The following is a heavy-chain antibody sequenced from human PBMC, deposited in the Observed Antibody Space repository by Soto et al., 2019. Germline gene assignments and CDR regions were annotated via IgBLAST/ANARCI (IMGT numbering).Heavy chain of an antibody. D-gene: IGHD3-9*01. V-gene: IGHV3-23*01. Sequence: EVQLLESGGGLVQPGGSLRLSCAASGFTFSSYAMSWVLQAPGKRLEWVSAISGSGGSTYYADSVKCRFTISRDNSKNTLYLQRNSLRAEDTAVYYCAKGGYWDILTGHQYFQHWGQGTLVTVSS. J-gene: IGHJ1*01. CDR3: AKGGYWDILTGHQYFQH. CDR1: GFTFSSYA. CDR2: ISGSGGST.